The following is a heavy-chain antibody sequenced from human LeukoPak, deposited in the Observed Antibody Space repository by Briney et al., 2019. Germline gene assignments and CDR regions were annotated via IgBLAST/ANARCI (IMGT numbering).Heavy chain of an antibody. CDR2: INSDGSST. Sequence: PGGSLRLSCAASGFTFSSYWMHWVPQAPGKGLVWVSRINSDGSSTTYADSVKGRFTISRDNAKNTLYLQMNSLRAEDTAVYYCARVTTGGSGSSDYWGQGTLVTVCS. J-gene: IGHJ4*02. CDR1: GFTFSSYW. V-gene: IGHV3-74*01. D-gene: IGHD3-10*01. CDR3: ARVTTGGSGSSDY.